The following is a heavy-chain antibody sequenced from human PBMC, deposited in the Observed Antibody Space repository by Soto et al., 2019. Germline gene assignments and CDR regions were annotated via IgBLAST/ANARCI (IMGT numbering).Heavy chain of an antibody. CDR1: GGTFSSYA. Sequence: SVKVSCKASGGTFSSYAISWVRQAPGQGLEWMGGIIPIFGTANYAQKFQGRVTITADESTSTAYMELSSLRSEDTAVYYCARYHYSNYEYYYYYGMDVWGQGTTVTVSS. CDR2: IIPIFGTA. CDR3: ARYHYSNYEYYYYYGMDV. D-gene: IGHD4-4*01. J-gene: IGHJ6*02. V-gene: IGHV1-69*13.